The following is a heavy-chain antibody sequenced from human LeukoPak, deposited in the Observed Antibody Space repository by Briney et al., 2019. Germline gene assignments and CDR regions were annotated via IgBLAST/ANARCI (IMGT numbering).Heavy chain of an antibody. D-gene: IGHD2-2*01. Sequence: GGSLRFSCAASGFTFSSYATHWVRQAPGKGLEYVSAISSNGGSTYYANSVKGRFTISRDNSKNTLYLQMGSLRAEDMAVYYCARGYCSSTSCLGDYWGQGTLVTVSS. CDR1: GFTFSSYA. J-gene: IGHJ4*02. CDR3: ARGYCSSTSCLGDY. V-gene: IGHV3-64*01. CDR2: ISSNGGST.